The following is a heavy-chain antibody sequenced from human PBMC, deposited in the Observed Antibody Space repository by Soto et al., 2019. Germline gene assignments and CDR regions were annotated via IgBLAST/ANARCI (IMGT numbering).Heavy chain of an antibody. V-gene: IGHV4-30-4*01. CDR2: IYYSGST. D-gene: IGHD5-12*01. J-gene: IGHJ5*02. CDR3: ARGLRGYSGYGSNWFDP. CDR1: GGSISSGDYY. Sequence: PSETLSLTCTVSGGSISSGDYYWSWIRQPPGKGLEWIGYIYYSGSTYYNPSLKSRVTISVDTSKNQFSLKLSSVTAADTAVYYCARGLRGYSGYGSNWFDPWGQGTLVTVSS.